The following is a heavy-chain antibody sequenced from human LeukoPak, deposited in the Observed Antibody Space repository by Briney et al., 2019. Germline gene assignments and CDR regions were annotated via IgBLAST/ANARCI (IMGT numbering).Heavy chain of an antibody. V-gene: IGHV4-59*08. D-gene: IGHD5-18*01. Sequence: SETLSLTCTVSGGSISSYYWSWIRQPPGKGLEWIGYIYYSGSTNYNSSLKSRVTISVDTSKNQFSLKLSSVTAADTAVYYCARHSVQELWLRVEGGKAFDIWGQGTMVTVSS. CDR3: ARHSVQELWLRVEGGKAFDI. J-gene: IGHJ3*02. CDR2: IYYSGST. CDR1: GGSISSYY.